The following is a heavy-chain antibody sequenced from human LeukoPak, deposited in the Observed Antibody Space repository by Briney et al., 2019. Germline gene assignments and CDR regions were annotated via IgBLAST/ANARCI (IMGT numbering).Heavy chain of an antibody. V-gene: IGHV3-33*03. CDR2: ISSDGSIK. Sequence: GGSLRLSCAVSGFTLSDYGIHWVRQAPGKGLEWVTIISSDGSIKYADSVKGRFTVSRDSSKNTVYLQMNSLRAEDTAVYYCAKKLHGALDWGQGTLVTVSS. D-gene: IGHD4-17*01. J-gene: IGHJ4*02. CDR3: AKKLHGALD. CDR1: GFTLSDYG.